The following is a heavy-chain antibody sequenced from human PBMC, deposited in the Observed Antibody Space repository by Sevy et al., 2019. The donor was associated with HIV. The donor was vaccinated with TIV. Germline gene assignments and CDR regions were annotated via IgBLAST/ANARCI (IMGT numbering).Heavy chain of an antibody. CDR2: INQDGSKK. CDR3: ARVGIFEGSESHFRFIDY. V-gene: IGHV3-7*01. J-gene: IGHJ4*02. Sequence: VGSLRLSCAASGFTFSTYWMTWVRQAPGKGLEWVANINQDGSKKNYVDSMKGRFTISRDNAKNSLYVQMNSLRAEDTAVYYCARVGIFEGSESHFRFIDYWGQGILVTVSS. D-gene: IGHD3-10*01. CDR1: GFTFSTYW.